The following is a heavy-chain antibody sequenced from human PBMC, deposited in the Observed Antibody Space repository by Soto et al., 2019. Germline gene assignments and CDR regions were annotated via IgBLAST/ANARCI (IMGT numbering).Heavy chain of an antibody. V-gene: IGHV1-45*02. D-gene: IGHD1-26*01. CDR3: AGGGAGSGPFTWELPDH. Sequence: QMQLVQSGAEVKKTGSSVTVSCKALGNTFTYRYLHWVRQAPGQALEWMGWITPFSGDVHYAQKFQARVTISRDRSINTAYMQMSGLRSEDTAMYFCAGGGAGSGPFTWELPDHWGQGTLVTVSS. J-gene: IGHJ4*02. CDR1: GNTFTYRY. CDR2: ITPFSGDV.